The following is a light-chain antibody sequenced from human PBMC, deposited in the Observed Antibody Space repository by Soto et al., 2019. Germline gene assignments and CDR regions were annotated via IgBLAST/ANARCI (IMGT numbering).Light chain of an antibody. CDR3: QQRSNWPPVIT. J-gene: IGKJ5*01. CDR2: DAS. CDR1: QSFSSY. V-gene: IGKV3-11*01. Sequence: EIVLTQSPATLSLSPGERATLSCRASQSFSSYLAWYQQKPGQAPRLLIYDASKRATGIPARFSGRGPGTDFTLTISSLEPEDFAVYYCQQRSNWPPVITFGQETRLEIK.